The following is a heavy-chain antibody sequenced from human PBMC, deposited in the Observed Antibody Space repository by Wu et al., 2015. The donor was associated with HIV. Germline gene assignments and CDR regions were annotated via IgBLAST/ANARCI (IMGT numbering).Heavy chain of an antibody. CDR3: ARAEGYYYGSGSTPAYYYGMDV. Sequence: QVQLVQSGAEVKKPGSSVKVSCKASGGTFSSYAISWVRQAPGQGLEWMGGIIPIFGTANYAQKFQGRVTITTDESTSTAYMELSSLRSEDTAVYYCARAEGYYYGSGSTPAYYYGMDVWGQGTTVTVSS. J-gene: IGHJ6*02. D-gene: IGHD3-10*01. CDR2: IIPIFGTA. CDR1: GGTFSSYA. V-gene: IGHV1-69*05.